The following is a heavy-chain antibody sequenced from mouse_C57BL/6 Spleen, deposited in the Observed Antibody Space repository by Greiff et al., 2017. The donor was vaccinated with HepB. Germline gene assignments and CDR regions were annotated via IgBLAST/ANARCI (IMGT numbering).Heavy chain of an antibody. CDR1: GYTFTSYD. CDR2: INPRDGST. V-gene: IGHV1-85*01. J-gene: IGHJ1*03. Sequence: QVQLQQSGPELVKPGASVKLSCKASGYTFTSYDINWVKQRPGQGLEWMGWINPRDGSTKYKEKFKGKATLTIDTSSSTAYMELHSLTSEDSAVYFCAREGKYVRYFDVWGTGTTVTVSS. D-gene: IGHD2-1*01. CDR3: AREGKYVRYFDV.